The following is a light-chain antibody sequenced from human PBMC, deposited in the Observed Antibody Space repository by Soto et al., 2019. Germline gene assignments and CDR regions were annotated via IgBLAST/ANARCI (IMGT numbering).Light chain of an antibody. CDR3: QQYYNYAWT. Sequence: DIQMTQSPSTLSSSVGDRVTITCRASQSINGWLAWYQQKPGKAPKLLIYKASSLEIGVPSRFSGSGSGTEFTLTISSLQPDDFATYYCQQYYNYAWTFGQGTKVEIK. CDR1: QSINGW. J-gene: IGKJ1*01. CDR2: KAS. V-gene: IGKV1-5*03.